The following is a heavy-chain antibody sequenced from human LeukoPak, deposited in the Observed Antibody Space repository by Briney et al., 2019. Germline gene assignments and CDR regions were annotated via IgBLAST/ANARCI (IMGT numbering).Heavy chain of an antibody. V-gene: IGHV3-23*01. CDR2: ISSIGGST. CDR1: GFTFSSYA. CDR3: AKEAGNGWSYFDY. D-gene: IGHD6-19*01. Sequence: GGSLRLSCAASGFTFSSYAMSWVRQAPGKGLEWVSGISSIGGSTFYADSVKGRLTISRDNSKKTVFLQMISLRAEDTAVYHCAKEAGNGWSYFDYWGQGTLVTVSS. J-gene: IGHJ4*02.